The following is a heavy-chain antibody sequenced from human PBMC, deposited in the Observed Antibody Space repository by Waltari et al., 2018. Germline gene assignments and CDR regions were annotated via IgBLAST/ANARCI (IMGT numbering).Heavy chain of an antibody. D-gene: IGHD3-10*01. Sequence: EVQLVESGGGLVQPGGSLRLSCAASGFTFSSYWMSWVRQAPGKGLEWVANRKQDGSEKYYVDSVKGRFTISRDNAKNSLYLQMNSLRAEDTAVYYCARDTRAGSGSYYMFDYWGQGTLVTVSS. V-gene: IGHV3-7*01. CDR3: ARDTRAGSGSYYMFDY. CDR1: GFTFSSYW. CDR2: RKQDGSEK. J-gene: IGHJ4*02.